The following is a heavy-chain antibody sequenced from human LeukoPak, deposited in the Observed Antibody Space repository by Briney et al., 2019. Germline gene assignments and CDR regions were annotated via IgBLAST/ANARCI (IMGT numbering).Heavy chain of an antibody. CDR2: IIPIFGTA. J-gene: IGHJ4*02. CDR3: ARLLHPDQGSSDY. V-gene: IGHV1-69*13. Sequence: SVNVSCKASGGTFSSYAISWVRQAPGQGLEWMGGIIPIFGTANYAQKFQGRVTITADESTSTAYMELSSLRSEDTAVYYRARLLHPDQGSSDYWGQGTLVTVSS. D-gene: IGHD2/OR15-2a*01. CDR1: GGTFSSYA.